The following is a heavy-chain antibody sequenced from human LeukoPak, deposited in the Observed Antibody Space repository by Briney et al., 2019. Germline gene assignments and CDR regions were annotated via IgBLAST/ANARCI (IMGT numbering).Heavy chain of an antibody. Sequence: GASVKVSCKASGYTFTSYGISWVRQAPGQGLEWMGWISAYNGNTNYAQKLQGRVTMTTDTSTSTAYMELRSLRSDDTAVYYCARSPASFGYYYYYMDVWGKGTTVTVSS. J-gene: IGHJ6*03. D-gene: IGHD3-10*01. CDR1: GYTFTSYG. CDR3: ARSPASFGYYYYYMDV. CDR2: ISAYNGNT. V-gene: IGHV1-18*01.